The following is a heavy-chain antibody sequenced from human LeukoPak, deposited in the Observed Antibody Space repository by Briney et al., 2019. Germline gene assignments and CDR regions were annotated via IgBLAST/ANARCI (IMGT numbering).Heavy chain of an antibody. V-gene: IGHV4-39*07. CDR3: ARDWSLMVRGVIFAPRGYPVNFYY. D-gene: IGHD3-10*01. J-gene: IGHJ4*02. CDR2: IYYSGST. CDR1: GGSISSSSYY. Sequence: SETLSLTCTVSGGSISSSSYYRGWIRQPPGKGLEWIGSIYYSGSTYYNPSLKSRVTISVDTSKNQFSLKLSSVTAADTAVYYLARDWSLMVRGVIFAPRGYPVNFYYWGQGTLVTVSS.